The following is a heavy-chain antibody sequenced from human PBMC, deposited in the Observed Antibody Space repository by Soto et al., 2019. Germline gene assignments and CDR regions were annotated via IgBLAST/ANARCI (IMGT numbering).Heavy chain of an antibody. CDR1: GVKMNYGGYS. V-gene: IGHV4-30-2*06. CDR2: ISHLETT. D-gene: IGHD6-6*01. J-gene: IGHJ3*02. CDR3: ARLGRWIQESSSSLMAVSAFDI. Sequence: SETLSLTCSVSGVKMNYGGYSWSWNRQSPGKGLEWLGYISHLETTYYNPTFKSRLSLSIDRTMNQFSLSLSSINAAVKAVYYCARLGRWIQESSSSLMAVSAFDIWGQGTMVTVS.